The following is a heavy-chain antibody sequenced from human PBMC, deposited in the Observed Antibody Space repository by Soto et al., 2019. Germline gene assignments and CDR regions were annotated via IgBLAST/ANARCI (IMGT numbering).Heavy chain of an antibody. V-gene: IGHV1-69*02. CDR3: ARGKKYYYDSSGYFLGY. D-gene: IGHD3-22*01. Sequence: VKVSCKASGGTFSSYTISWVRQAPGQGLEWMGRIIPILGIANYAQKFQGRVTITADKSTSTAYMELSSLRSEDTAVYYCARGKKYYYDSSGYFLGYWGQGTLVTVSS. CDR2: IIPILGIA. J-gene: IGHJ4*02. CDR1: GGTFSSYT.